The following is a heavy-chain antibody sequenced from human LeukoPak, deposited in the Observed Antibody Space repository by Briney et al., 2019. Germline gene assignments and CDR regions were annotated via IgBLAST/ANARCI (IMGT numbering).Heavy chain of an antibody. J-gene: IGHJ4*02. D-gene: IGHD3-10*01. CDR2: IYHSGGT. V-gene: IGHV4-38-2*01. CDR1: GYSISSGYY. Sequence: SETLSLTCAVSGYSISSGYYWGWIRQPPGKGLEWIGSIYHSGGTYYNPSLKSRVTISVDTSKNQFSLKLSSVTAADTAVYYCAGRALGDGGDYWGQGTLVTVSS. CDR3: AGRALGDGGDY.